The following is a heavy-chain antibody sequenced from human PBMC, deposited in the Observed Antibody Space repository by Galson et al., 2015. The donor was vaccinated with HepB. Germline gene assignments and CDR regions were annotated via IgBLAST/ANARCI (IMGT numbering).Heavy chain of an antibody. Sequence: QSGAEVKKPGESLKISCKGSGYNFADYWIGWVRQMPGKGLEWMGIIYPGDSDSRYSPSFQGQVTISADKSSSTAYLRWSSLKASDTAMYYCARLGGLYGGSDAFDIWGQGTMVTVSS. CDR1: GYNFADYW. J-gene: IGHJ3*02. V-gene: IGHV5-51*01. D-gene: IGHD4-23*01. CDR2: IYPGDSDS. CDR3: ARLGGLYGGSDAFDI.